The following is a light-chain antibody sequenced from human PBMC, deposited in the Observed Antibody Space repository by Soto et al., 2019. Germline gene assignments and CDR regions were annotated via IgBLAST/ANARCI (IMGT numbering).Light chain of an antibody. CDR3: QQSHSFPWT. Sequence: DSQMTQSPSSVSASVGDRVTITCRASQGSSSWVAWYQQKPGRAAQLLMYTASTLDNGVPSRFSGSGSGTDFNLTISNLQPDDFATYFCQQSHSFPWTFGLGTKVEIK. CDR1: QGSSSW. V-gene: IGKV1-12*01. CDR2: TAS. J-gene: IGKJ1*01.